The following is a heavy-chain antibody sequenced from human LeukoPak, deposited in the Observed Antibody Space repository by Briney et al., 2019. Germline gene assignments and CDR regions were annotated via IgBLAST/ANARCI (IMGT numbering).Heavy chain of an antibody. CDR2: IYHSGST. V-gene: IGHV4-38-2*02. D-gene: IGHD3-22*01. J-gene: IGHJ4*02. CDR3: ARVGPYYYDSGFDY. CDR1: GYSISSGYY. Sequence: SETLSLTCTVSGYSISSGYYWGWIRQPPGKGLEWIGSIYHSGSTYYNPSLKSRVTISVDTSKNQFSLKLSSVTAADTAVYYCARVGPYYYDSGFDYWGQGTLVTVSS.